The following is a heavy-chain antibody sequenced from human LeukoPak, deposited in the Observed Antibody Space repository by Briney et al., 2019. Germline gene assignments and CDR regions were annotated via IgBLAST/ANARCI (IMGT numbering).Heavy chain of an antibody. V-gene: IGHV1-18*01. CDR2: ISAYNGNT. Sequence: ASVKVSCKASGYTFTSYGISWVRQAPGQGLEWMGWISAYNGNTNYAQKLQGRVTMTTDTSTSTAYMELRSLRSDDTAVYYCARLLYDSSGYQPPYGEYWGQGTLVTVSS. CDR3: ARLLYDSSGYQPPYGEY. D-gene: IGHD3-22*01. CDR1: GYTFTSYG. J-gene: IGHJ4*02.